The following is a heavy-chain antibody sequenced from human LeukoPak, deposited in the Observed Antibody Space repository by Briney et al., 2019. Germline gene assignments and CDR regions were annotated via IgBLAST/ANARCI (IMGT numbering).Heavy chain of an antibody. J-gene: IGHJ5*02. D-gene: IGHD2-2*01. Sequence: GGSLRLSCAASGFTFSSYGMSWVRQAPGKGLEWVSAISGSGGSTYYADSVKGRFTISRDNSKNTLYLQMNSLRAEDTAVYYCVKLVVPAATYNWFDPWGQGTLVTVSS. V-gene: IGHV3-23*01. CDR1: GFTFSSYG. CDR3: VKLVVPAATYNWFDP. CDR2: ISGSGGST.